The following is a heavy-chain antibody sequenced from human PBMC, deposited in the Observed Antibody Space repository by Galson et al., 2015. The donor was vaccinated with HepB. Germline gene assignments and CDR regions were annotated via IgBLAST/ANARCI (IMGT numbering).Heavy chain of an antibody. CDR2: INPNSGDT. CDR3: ARVRGHGYGDEDCFEV. CDR1: GYTFTGYS. V-gene: IGHV1-2*02. Sequence: SCKASGYTFTGYSMHWVRQAPGQGLEWLGWINPNSGDTKYAQNLQGRVTMSIDTSMSTAYMELSRLRSDDTAVYYCARVRGHGYGDEDCFEVWGQGTMVTVSS. D-gene: IGHD4-17*01. J-gene: IGHJ3*01.